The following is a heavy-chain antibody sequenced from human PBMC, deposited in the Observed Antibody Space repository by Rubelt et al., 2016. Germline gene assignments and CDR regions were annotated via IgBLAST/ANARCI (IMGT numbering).Heavy chain of an antibody. Sequence: QLQLQESGPGLVKPSETLSLTCAVSGGSISSSGYSWSWIRQPPGKGLEWIGYIYHSGSTYYNPSPKGRVTISVDRAKNQCSVKLSSVAAADTAVYYCARGGGSSKMSNWFDPWGQGTLVTVSS. CDR3: ARGGGSSKMSNWFDP. CDR2: IYHSGST. V-gene: IGHV4-30-2*01. CDR1: GGSISSSGYS. J-gene: IGHJ5*02. D-gene: IGHD2-2*01.